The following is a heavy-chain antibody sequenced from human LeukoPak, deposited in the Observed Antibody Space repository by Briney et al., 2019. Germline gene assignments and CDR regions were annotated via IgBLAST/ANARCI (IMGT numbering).Heavy chain of an antibody. V-gene: IGHV5-51*01. CDR3: ARGSIAGATRNYFDY. CDR2: IYPCDSDT. CDR1: GHRHTCYW. J-gene: IGHJ4*02. Sequence: GESLNIYCMGSGHRHTCYWMGWVRQMPGNGLEWMAIIYPCDSDTRYSPSFQGQVTISADKSINTAYLQWSSLKASDTAMYYCARGSIAGATRNYFDYWGQGTLVTVPS. D-gene: IGHD1-7*01.